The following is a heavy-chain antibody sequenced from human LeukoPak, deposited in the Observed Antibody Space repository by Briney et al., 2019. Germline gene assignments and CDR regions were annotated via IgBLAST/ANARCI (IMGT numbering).Heavy chain of an antibody. CDR3: AKDLAYYYDSSPYYYYGMDV. CDR2: ISGSGGST. J-gene: IGHJ6*02. D-gene: IGHD3-22*01. Sequence: GGSLRLSCAASGFTFSNYAMSWVRQAPGKGLEWVSAISGSGGSTYYADSVKGRFTISRDNSKNTLYLQMNSLRAEDTAVYYCAKDLAYYYDSSPYYYYGMDVWGQGTTVTVSS. CDR1: GFTFSNYA. V-gene: IGHV3-23*01.